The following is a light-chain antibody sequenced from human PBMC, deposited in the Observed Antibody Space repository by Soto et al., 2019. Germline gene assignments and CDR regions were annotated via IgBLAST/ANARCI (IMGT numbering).Light chain of an antibody. CDR3: SSYTSSSPYVV. Sequence: QSVLTQPPSASGTPGQRVTISCSGSSSNIGSNTVNWYQQLPGTAPKLLIYSNNQRPSGVSSRFSGSKSGNTASLTISGLQAEDEADYYCSSYTSSSPYVVFGGGTKVTVL. J-gene: IGLJ2*01. V-gene: IGLV1-44*01. CDR1: SSNIGSNT. CDR2: SNN.